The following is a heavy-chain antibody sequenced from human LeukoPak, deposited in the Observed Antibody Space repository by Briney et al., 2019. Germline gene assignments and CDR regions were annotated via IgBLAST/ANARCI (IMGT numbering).Heavy chain of an antibody. Sequence: SETLSLTCAVYGGSFSGYYWSWIRQPPGKGLEWIGEINHSGSTNYNPSLKSRVTISVDTSKNQFSLNLSSVTAADTAVYYCARASRGYRNAFDIWGQGTMVTVSS. CDR3: ARASRGYRNAFDI. J-gene: IGHJ3*02. V-gene: IGHV4-34*01. D-gene: IGHD6-25*01. CDR2: INHSGST. CDR1: GGSFSGYY.